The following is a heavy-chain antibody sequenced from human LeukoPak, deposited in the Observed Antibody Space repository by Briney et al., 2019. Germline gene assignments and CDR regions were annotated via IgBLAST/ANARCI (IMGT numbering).Heavy chain of an antibody. D-gene: IGHD4-17*01. V-gene: IGHV3-11*01. Sequence: GGSLRLSCVVSDFVVTTNYMTWVRQDPGKGLEWISYIHSNPKTIYYADSAKGRFTISRDNAKNSLYLQMNSLRVDDTAVYYCARSGYGDYDYWGQGTRVTVS. J-gene: IGHJ4*02. CDR3: ARSGYGDYDY. CDR2: IHSNPKTI. CDR1: DFVVTTNY.